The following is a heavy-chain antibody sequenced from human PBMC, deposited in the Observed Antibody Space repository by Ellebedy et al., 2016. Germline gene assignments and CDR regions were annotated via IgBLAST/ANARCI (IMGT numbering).Heavy chain of an antibody. CDR3: AKGTMDYLHH. V-gene: IGHV3-9*01. D-gene: IGHD3-10*01. CDR1: GFTFDDYA. Sequence: GGSLRLSXAPSGFTFDDYALHWVRQVPGKGLEWVSGISWNSAAIGYGEAVKGRFTISRDSAKNYLYLQMNSLRVEDTALYFCAKGTMDYLHHWGQGTLVTASS. CDR2: ISWNSAAI. J-gene: IGHJ4*02.